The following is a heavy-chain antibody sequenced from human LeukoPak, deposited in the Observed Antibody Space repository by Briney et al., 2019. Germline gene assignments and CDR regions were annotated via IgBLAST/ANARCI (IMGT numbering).Heavy chain of an antibody. Sequence: GGPLKLSFAASGFSFDDYEMSWVRQVPGKGLEYVSGISRSGRAAGYGDSVKGRFTISRDDAKNSLYLQMTGLRTEDTALYHCARVPGSHYYYYMDVWGKGTAVTVSS. J-gene: IGHJ6*03. CDR1: GFSFDDYE. V-gene: IGHV3-20*02. CDR3: ARVPGSHYYYYMDV. CDR2: ISRSGRAA.